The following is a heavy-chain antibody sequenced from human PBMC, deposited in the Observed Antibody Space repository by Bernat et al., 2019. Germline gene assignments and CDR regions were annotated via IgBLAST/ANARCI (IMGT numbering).Heavy chain of an antibody. CDR2: IYYSGST. J-gene: IGHJ4*02. Sequence: QLQLQESGPGLVKPSETLSLTCTVSGGSISSSSYYWGWIRQPPGKGLEWIGSIYYSGSTYYNPSLKSRVTISVDTSKNQFSLKLSSVTAADTAGYYCARVKAAALYFDYWGQGTLVTVSS. D-gene: IGHD6-13*01. CDR3: ARVKAAALYFDY. V-gene: IGHV4-39*01. CDR1: GGSISSSSYY.